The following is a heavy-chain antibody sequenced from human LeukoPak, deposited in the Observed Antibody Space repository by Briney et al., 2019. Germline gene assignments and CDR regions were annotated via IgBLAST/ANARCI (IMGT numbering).Heavy chain of an antibody. Sequence: SETLSLTCAVYGGSFSGYYWSWIRQPPGKGLEWIGEINHSGSTNYNPSLKSRVTISVDTSKNQFSLKLSSVTAADTAVYNCATFTRGYSSNYFDYWGQGTLVTVSS. CDR3: ATFTRGYSSNYFDY. CDR1: GGSFSGYY. CDR2: INHSGST. J-gene: IGHJ4*02. D-gene: IGHD5-18*01. V-gene: IGHV4-34*01.